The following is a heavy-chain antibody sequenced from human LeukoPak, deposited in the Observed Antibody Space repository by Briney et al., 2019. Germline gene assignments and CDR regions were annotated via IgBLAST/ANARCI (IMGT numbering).Heavy chain of an antibody. D-gene: IGHD3-22*01. CDR2: INPSGGST. CDR3: ARDLYYYDSSGYYQVFDY. V-gene: IGHV1-46*01. Sequence: GASVKVSCKASGYTFTSYYMHWVRQAPGQVLEWMGIINPSGGSTSYAQKFQGRVTMTRDMSTSTVYMELSSLRSEDTAVYYCARDLYYYDSSGYYQVFDYWGQGTLVTVSS. CDR1: GYTFTSYY. J-gene: IGHJ4*02.